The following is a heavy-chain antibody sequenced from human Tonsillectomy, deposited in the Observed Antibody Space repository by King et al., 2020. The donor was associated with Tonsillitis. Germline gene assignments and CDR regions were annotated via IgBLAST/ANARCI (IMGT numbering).Heavy chain of an antibody. Sequence: QLQESGPGLVKPSETLSLTCTVSGVSISSSSYYWGWIRQPPGKGLEWIGSIYYSGSTYYNPSLKSRVTISVDTSKNQFSLKLSSVTAADTAVYYCARHGVDIVATPFDYWGQGTLVTVSS. D-gene: IGHD5-12*01. CDR3: ARHGVDIVATPFDY. V-gene: IGHV4-39*01. CDR1: GVSISSSSYY. J-gene: IGHJ4*02. CDR2: IYYSGST.